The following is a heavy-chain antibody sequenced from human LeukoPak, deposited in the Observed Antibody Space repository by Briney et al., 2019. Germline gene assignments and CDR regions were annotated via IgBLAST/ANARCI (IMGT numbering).Heavy chain of an antibody. CDR2: ISMSSGSI. Sequence: GGSLRLSCAASGFTFSTYSMNWVRQAPGKGLEWISYISMSSGSIFYADSVKGRFTISRDNSKNTLYLQMNSLRAEDTAVYYCAKTPIVVVTATIRADYWGQGTLVTVSS. D-gene: IGHD2-21*02. CDR3: AKTPIVVVTATIRADY. V-gene: IGHV3-48*01. CDR1: GFTFSTYS. J-gene: IGHJ4*02.